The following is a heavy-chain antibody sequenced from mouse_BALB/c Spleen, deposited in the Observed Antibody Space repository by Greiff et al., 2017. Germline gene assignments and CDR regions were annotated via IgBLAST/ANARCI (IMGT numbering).Heavy chain of an antibody. Sequence: EVQVVESGGGLVQPKGSLKLSCAASGFTFNTYAMNWVRQAPGKGLEWVARIRSKSNNYATYYADSVKDRFTISRDDSQSMLYLQMNNLKTEDTAMYYCVGGSFFAYWGQGTLVTVSA. V-gene: IGHV10-1*02. J-gene: IGHJ3*01. CDR1: GFTFNTYA. CDR2: IRSKSNNYAT. CDR3: VGGSFFAY.